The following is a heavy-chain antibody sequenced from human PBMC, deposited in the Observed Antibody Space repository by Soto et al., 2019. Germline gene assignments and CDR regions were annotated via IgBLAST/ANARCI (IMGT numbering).Heavy chain of an antibody. Sequence: PSETLSLTCTVSGGSISSSSYYWGWIRQPPGKGLEWIGSTYYSGSTYYNPSLKSRVTISVDTSKNQFSLKLSSVTAADTAVYYCARLATLALYCSSTSCHYYYYGMDVWGQGTTVTVSS. CDR2: TYYSGST. CDR1: GGSISSSSYY. CDR3: ARLATLALYCSSTSCHYYYYGMDV. D-gene: IGHD2-2*01. J-gene: IGHJ6*02. V-gene: IGHV4-39*01.